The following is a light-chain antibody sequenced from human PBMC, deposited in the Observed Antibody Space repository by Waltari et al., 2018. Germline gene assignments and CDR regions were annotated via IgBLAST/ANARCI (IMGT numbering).Light chain of an antibody. CDR3: EQCDSLPMT. CDR2: DAS. CDR1: QDISTY. J-gene: IGKJ5*01. Sequence: IQMTQSPSSLSASVGDRVTITCQASQDISTYLNWYQQTPGKAPKLLIYDASSLETGVPSRFSGSGSGSDFTFTITSLQPEDIGTYYCEQCDSLPMTFGQGTRLEI. V-gene: IGKV1-33*01.